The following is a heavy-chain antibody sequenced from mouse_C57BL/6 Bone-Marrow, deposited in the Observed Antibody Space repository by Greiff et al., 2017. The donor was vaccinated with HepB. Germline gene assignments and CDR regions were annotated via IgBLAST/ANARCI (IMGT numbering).Heavy chain of an antibody. D-gene: IGHD1-1*01. CDR3: AKHRITTVVATDYAMDY. V-gene: IGHV2-9*01. Sequence: VQLQQSGPGLVAPSQSLSITCTVSGFSLTSYGVDWVRQPPGKGLEWLGVIWGGGSTNYNSALMSRLSISKDNSKSQVFLKMNSLQTDDTAMYYCAKHRITTVVATDYAMDYWGQGTSVTVSS. J-gene: IGHJ4*01. CDR2: IWGGGST. CDR1: GFSLTSYG.